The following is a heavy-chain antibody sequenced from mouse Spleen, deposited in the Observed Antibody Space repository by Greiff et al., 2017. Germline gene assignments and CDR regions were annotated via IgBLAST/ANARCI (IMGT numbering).Heavy chain of an antibody. J-gene: IGHJ2*01. CDR2: INPSNGRT. CDR1: GYTFTSYW. CDR3: AREGNWDY. Sequence: QVQLQQPGAELVKPGASVKLSCKASGYTFTSYWMHWVKQRPGQGLEWIGEINPSNGRTNYNEKFKSKATLTVDKSSSTAYMQLSSLTSEDSAVYYCAREGNWDYWGQGTTPTVSS. V-gene: IGHV1S81*02. D-gene: IGHD4-1*01.